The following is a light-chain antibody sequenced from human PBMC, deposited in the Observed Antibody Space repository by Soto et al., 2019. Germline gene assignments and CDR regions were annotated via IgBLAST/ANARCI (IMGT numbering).Light chain of an antibody. Sequence: DIQMTQSPSFLSASVGDRVTITCRASQAISNYLNWYQQKPGKAPNLLIFGAKTLQSGVPSRFSGSGYGTDFTLIVSSLQPEDFATYYCQQLNAYPHSLGGGTKVDIK. CDR3: QQLNAYPHS. J-gene: IGKJ4*01. V-gene: IGKV1-9*01. CDR1: QAISNY. CDR2: GAK.